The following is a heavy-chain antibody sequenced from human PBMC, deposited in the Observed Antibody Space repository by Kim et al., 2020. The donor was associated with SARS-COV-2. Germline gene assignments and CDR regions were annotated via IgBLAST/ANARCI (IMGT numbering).Heavy chain of an antibody. Sequence: ASVKVSCKASGFKFFSFDINWVRQAPGQGLQWLGWMNPRSGRAGYAQEFQGRVTMSRDISISTAYMDLSSLTSDDTAVYYCATETPPTDWGQGTLVSVSS. CDR2: MNPRSGRA. CDR1: GFKFFSFD. J-gene: IGHJ4*02. V-gene: IGHV1-8*01. CDR3: ATETPPTD.